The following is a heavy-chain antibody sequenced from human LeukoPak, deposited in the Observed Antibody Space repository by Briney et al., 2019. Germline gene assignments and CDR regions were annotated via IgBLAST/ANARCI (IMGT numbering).Heavy chain of an antibody. J-gene: IGHJ3*02. CDR1: GFTFSSYA. CDR3: AKGRYYYDNSDAFEI. Sequence: PGGSLRLSCAASGFTFSSYAMTGVRQAPGKGVEWVSGISGSGSSTYYAASVKGRFTISRDNSKNTLYLQMNSLRAEDTAVYHCAKGRYYYDNSDAFEIWGQGTMVTVSS. D-gene: IGHD3-22*01. V-gene: IGHV3-23*01. CDR2: ISGSGSST.